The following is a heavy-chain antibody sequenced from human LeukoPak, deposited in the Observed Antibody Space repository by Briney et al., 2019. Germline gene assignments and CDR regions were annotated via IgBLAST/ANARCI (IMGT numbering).Heavy chain of an antibody. CDR1: GGSISSGGYY. J-gene: IGHJ3*02. CDR2: IYYSGST. V-gene: IGHV4-31*11. CDR3: ASLPQTEYQLLHPSDAFDI. Sequence: SETLSLTCAVSGGSISSGGYYWSWIRQHPGKGLEWIGYIYYSGSTYYNPSLKSRVTISVDTSKNQFSLKLSSVTAADTAVYYCASLPQTEYQLLHPSDAFDIWGQGTMVTVSS. D-gene: IGHD2-2*02.